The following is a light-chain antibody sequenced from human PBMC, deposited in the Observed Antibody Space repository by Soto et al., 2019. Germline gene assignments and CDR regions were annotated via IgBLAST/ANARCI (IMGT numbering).Light chain of an antibody. CDR2: LGS. Sequence: DIVMTQSPLSLPVTPGEPASISCRSSQSLLHTSKYNFLDWYLQRPGQSPQLLIYLGSNRASGVPDRFSASASGTDFILQISRVEAEDVGIYYCMQALQTPLTVGQGTKLEIK. CDR3: MQALQTPLT. J-gene: IGKJ2*01. V-gene: IGKV2-28*01. CDR1: QSLLHTSKYNF.